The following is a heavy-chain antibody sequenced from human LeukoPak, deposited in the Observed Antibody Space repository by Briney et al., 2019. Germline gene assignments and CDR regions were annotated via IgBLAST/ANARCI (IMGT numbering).Heavy chain of an antibody. Sequence: GRSLRLSCAASGFSFSSYAFHWVRQAPGKGLDWVAVTSYDGGNNFYADSVKGRFTISRDNSKNTLYLQMNSLRPEDTALYYFARGGYSGLAPVMNWGQGILVTVSS. J-gene: IGHJ4*02. D-gene: IGHD5-12*01. CDR3: ARGGYSGLAPVMN. CDR1: GFSFSSYA. CDR2: TSYDGGNN. V-gene: IGHV3-30*04.